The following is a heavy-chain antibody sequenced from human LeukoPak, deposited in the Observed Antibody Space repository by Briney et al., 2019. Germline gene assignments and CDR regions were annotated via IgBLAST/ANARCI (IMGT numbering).Heavy chain of an antibody. CDR1: GFTFSSYA. CDR2: ISGSGGST. V-gene: IGHV3-23*01. D-gene: IGHD2-21*02. CDR3: ANLYCGGDCYPDY. J-gene: IGHJ4*02. Sequence: GGSLRLSCAASGFTFSSYAMSWVRQAPGKGLEWVSAISGSGGSTYYADSVKGRFTISRDNSKNTLYLQMNSLRAEDTAVYYCANLYCGGDCYPDYWGQGTPVTVSS.